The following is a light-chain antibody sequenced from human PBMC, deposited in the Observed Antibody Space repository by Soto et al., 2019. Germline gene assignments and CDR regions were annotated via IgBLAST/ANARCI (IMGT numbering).Light chain of an antibody. Sequence: DIQMTQSPSTLSASVGDRVTITCRASQSISSWLAWYQQKPGKAPKLLIYDASSLESGVPSRFIGSGSGTEFTLTISSLQPDAFATYYCHQYNSYSWTFGQGTKVEIK. CDR2: DAS. CDR3: HQYNSYSWT. CDR1: QSISSW. J-gene: IGKJ1*01. V-gene: IGKV1-5*01.